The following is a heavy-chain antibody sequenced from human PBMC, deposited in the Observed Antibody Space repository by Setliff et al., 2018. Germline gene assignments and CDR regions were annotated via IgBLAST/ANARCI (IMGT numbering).Heavy chain of an antibody. CDR1: GGSISSYY. V-gene: IGHV4-4*07. CDR2: IYIGGSA. CDR3: AREQWLDPPGYYYMDV. J-gene: IGHJ6*03. Sequence: PSETLSLTCTVSGGSISSYYWSWIRQPAGKGLELIGHIYIGGSANYNPSLKSRVTMSIDTSKNQFSLKLNSLTAADMAVYYCAREQWLDPPGYYYMDVWAKGTTVTVSS. D-gene: IGHD6-19*01.